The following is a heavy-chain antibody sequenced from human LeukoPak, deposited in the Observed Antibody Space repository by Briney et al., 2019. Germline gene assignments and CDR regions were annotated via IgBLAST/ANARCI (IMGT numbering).Heavy chain of an antibody. Sequence: PSETLSLTCTVSGGSISTGNHYWGWVRQPPGKGLEWIGTMYYSGSTYYNPSLKSRVTISVDTSKNQLSLKLTSVAAADTAVYYCARHYSGWYNFFDFWGQGTLVTVSS. J-gene: IGHJ4*02. D-gene: IGHD6-19*01. CDR3: ARHYSGWYNFFDF. CDR2: MYYSGST. V-gene: IGHV4-39*01. CDR1: GGSISTGNHY.